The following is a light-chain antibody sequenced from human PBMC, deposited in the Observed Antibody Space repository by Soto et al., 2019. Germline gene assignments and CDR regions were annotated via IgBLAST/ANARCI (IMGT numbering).Light chain of an antibody. Sequence: EIVMTQSPATLSVSPGERATLSCRASQSVSSNLAWYQQKPGQAPRLLSYGASTRATGIPARFSGSGSGTEFTLTISSRQSEDFAVYYCQQYNNWPPPLTFGGGTKVEI. V-gene: IGKV3-15*01. J-gene: IGKJ4*01. CDR1: QSVSSN. CDR2: GAS. CDR3: QQYNNWPPPLT.